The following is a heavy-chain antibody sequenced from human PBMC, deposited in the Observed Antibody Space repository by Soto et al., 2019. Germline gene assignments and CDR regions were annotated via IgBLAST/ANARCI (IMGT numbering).Heavy chain of an antibody. Sequence: PGGSLRLSCAASGFTFSSYGMHWVRQAPGKGLEWVAVISYDGSNKYYADSVKGRFTISRDNSKNTLYLQMNSLRAEDTAVHYCPKVRRPGAYGSGWHGFDSWGQGTLV. J-gene: IGHJ4*02. CDR2: ISYDGSNK. D-gene: IGHD6-19*01. CDR3: PKVRRPGAYGSGWHGFDS. CDR1: GFTFSSYG. V-gene: IGHV3-30*18.